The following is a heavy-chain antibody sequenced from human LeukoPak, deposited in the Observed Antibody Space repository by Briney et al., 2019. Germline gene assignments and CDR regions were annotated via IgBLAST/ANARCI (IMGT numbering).Heavy chain of an antibody. CDR2: IYYSGST. J-gene: IGHJ3*02. CDR1: GGSISSYY. Sequence: SETLSLTCTVSGGSISSYYWSWIRQPPGKGLEWIGYIYYSGSTNYNPSLKSRVTISVDTSKNQFSLKLSSVTAADTAVYYCARQGDDSSGSNAFDIWGQGTVVTVSS. CDR3: ARQGDDSSGSNAFDI. D-gene: IGHD3-22*01. V-gene: IGHV4-59*08.